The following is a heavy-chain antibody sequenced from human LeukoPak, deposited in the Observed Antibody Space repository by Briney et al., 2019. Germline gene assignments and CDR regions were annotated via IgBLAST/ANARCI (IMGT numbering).Heavy chain of an antibody. CDR3: ARVPLPVIAVAGLPFDY. J-gene: IGHJ4*02. CDR2: INSDGSST. Sequence: GGSLRLSCAASGFTFSSYWMHWVRQAPGKGLVWVSRINSDGSSTSYADSVEGRFTISRDNAKNTLYLQMNSLRAEDTAVYYCARVPLPVIAVAGLPFDYWGQGTLVTVSS. CDR1: GFTFSSYW. V-gene: IGHV3-74*01. D-gene: IGHD6-19*01.